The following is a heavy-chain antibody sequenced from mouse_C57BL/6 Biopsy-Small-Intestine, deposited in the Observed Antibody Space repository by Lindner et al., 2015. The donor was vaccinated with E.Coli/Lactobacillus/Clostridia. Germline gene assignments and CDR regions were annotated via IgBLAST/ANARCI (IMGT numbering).Heavy chain of an antibody. Sequence: VQLQESGAELVRPGASVKLSCTASGFNIKDDYMHWVKQRPEQGLEWIGWIDPENGNTEYASKFQGKATVTADTSSNTAYLQLGSLTSEDTAVYYCTSSSGYVGFAYWGQGTLVTVSA. CDR2: IDPENGNT. V-gene: IGHV14-4*01. J-gene: IGHJ3*01. CDR1: GFNIKDDY. CDR3: TSSSGYVGFAY. D-gene: IGHD3-2*02.